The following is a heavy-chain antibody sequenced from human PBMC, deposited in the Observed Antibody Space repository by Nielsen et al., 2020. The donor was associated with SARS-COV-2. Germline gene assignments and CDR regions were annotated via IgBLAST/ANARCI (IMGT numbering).Heavy chain of an antibody. CDR1: GYTFTSYI. V-gene: IGHV1-3*01. D-gene: IGHD3-3*01. CDR3: ARDQTSVTLFGLMISYDAFDI. Sequence: ASVKVSCKASGYTFTSYIIHWVRQAPRQRLEWMGWINAGNGKTEFSQKFQSRVTITRDTSASTVYMELSSLRSEDTAVYYCARDQTSVTLFGLMISYDAFDIWGRGTTVTVSS. J-gene: IGHJ3*02. CDR2: INAGNGKT.